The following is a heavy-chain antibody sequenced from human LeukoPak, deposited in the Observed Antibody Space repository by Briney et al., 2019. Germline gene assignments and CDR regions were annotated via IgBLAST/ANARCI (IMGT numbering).Heavy chain of an antibody. CDR3: AKDLPAAYFDY. J-gene: IGHJ4*02. Sequence: GGSLRLSCAASGFTFSNYGMHWVHQAPGKGLEWVAFVRSDGGIKYYADSVKGRFTISRDNSRTTVYLQMNSLRAEDTAVYHCAKDLPAAYFDYWGQGTLVTVSS. CDR2: VRSDGGIK. D-gene: IGHD2-2*01. V-gene: IGHV3-30*02. CDR1: GFTFSNYG.